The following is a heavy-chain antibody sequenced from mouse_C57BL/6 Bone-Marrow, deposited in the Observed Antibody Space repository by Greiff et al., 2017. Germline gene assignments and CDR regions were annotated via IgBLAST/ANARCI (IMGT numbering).Heavy chain of an antibody. CDR3: ARRCLDY. CDR1: GFTFSSYG. Sequence: EVQLVESGGDLVKPGGSLKLSCAASGFTFSSYGMSWVRQTPDKRLEWVAIISSGGSYTYYPDSVKGRFTISRDNAKNTLYLQMSSLKSEDTAMYYCARRCLDYWGQGTTLTVSS. CDR2: ISSGGSYT. J-gene: IGHJ2*01. V-gene: IGHV5-6*01.